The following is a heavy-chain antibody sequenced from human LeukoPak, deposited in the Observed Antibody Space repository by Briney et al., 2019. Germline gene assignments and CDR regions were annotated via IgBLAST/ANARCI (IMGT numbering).Heavy chain of an antibody. V-gene: IGHV1-18*01. D-gene: IGHD3-10*01. CDR1: GYTFTSYG. CDR2: ISAYNGNT. Sequence: ASVKVSCKASGYTFTSYGISWVRQAPGQGLEWMGWISAYNGNTNYAQKLQGRVTVTTDTSTSTAYMELRSLRSDDTAVYYCARDYGPFGEPRVSDYWGQGTLVTVSS. CDR3: ARDYGPFGEPRVSDY. J-gene: IGHJ4*02.